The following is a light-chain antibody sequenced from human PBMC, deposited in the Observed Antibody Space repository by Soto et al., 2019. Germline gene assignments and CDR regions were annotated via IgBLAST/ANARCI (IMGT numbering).Light chain of an antibody. CDR3: QHRGNWLPYT. J-gene: IGKJ2*01. CDR1: QSVSNY. Sequence: EIVLTQSPATLSLSPGERATLSCRASQSVSNYLVWYQQKPGQAPRLLIYDASNRATGIPARFSGSGSGTDFNLTISSIEPEDVAVYYCQHRGNWLPYTFVQGTKLEIK. V-gene: IGKV3-11*01. CDR2: DAS.